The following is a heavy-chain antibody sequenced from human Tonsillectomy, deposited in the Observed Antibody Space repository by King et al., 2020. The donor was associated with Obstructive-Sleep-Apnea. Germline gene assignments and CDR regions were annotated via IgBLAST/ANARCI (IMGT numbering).Heavy chain of an antibody. V-gene: IGHV2-26*01. CDR1: GFSLSSATGA. J-gene: IGHJ4*02. CDR2: LPSPVQH. D-gene: IGHD3-22*01. CDR3: ARIRYYYDSTGYYSYYFDY. Sequence: TLKESGPLLVKPTETLTLTGTVSGFSLSSATGAATSTRQPPPTAPPRLPPLPSPVQHSSSSSLKSILTISKDTSESQVVLTMTDMDPVDTATYYCARIRYYYDSTGYYSYYFDYWGQGTLVTVSS.